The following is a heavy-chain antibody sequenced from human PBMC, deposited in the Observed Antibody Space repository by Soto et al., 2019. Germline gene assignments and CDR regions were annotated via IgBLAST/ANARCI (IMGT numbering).Heavy chain of an antibody. CDR3: ARDIPRVFDYYDSTPFEY. D-gene: IGHD3-22*01. V-gene: IGHV1-18*01. Sequence: QVQLVQSGAEVKKPGASVKVSCKASGYTFTSYGISWVRQAPGQGLEWMGWISAYNGNTNYAQKLQGRVTMTTDTATRTGYMELRSVRSDDTAVYYCARDIPRVFDYYDSTPFEYWGQGTLVPVSS. CDR1: GYTFTSYG. CDR2: ISAYNGNT. J-gene: IGHJ4*02.